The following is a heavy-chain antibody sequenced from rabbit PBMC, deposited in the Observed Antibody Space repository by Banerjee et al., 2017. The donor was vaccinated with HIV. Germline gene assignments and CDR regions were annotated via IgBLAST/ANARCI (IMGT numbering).Heavy chain of an antibody. CDR3: ARDLAGVIGWNFNL. J-gene: IGHJ4*01. CDR1: GFSFSSTYW. Sequence: QEQLEESGGGLVKPEGSLTLTCTASGFSFSSTYWICWVRQAPGKGPEWIACIDAGSTGNTYYVSWAKGRFTISRTSSTTVTLQMTSLTAADTASYFCARDLAGVIGWNFNLWGPGTLVTVS. V-gene: IGHV1S45*01. CDR2: IDAGSTGNT. D-gene: IGHD4-1*01.